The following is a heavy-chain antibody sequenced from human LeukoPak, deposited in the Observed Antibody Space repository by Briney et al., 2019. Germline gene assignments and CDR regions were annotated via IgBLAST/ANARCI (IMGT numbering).Heavy chain of an antibody. CDR3: ASVAIRGPYYYYGMDV. V-gene: IGHV3-48*04. Sequence: PGGSLRLSCAASGFTFISYGMHWVRQAPGKGLEWVSYISSSGSTIYYADSVKGRFTISRDNAKNSLYLQMNSLRAEDTAVYYCASVAIRGPYYYYGMDVWGQGTTVTVSS. J-gene: IGHJ6*02. D-gene: IGHD5-12*01. CDR2: ISSSGSTI. CDR1: GFTFISYG.